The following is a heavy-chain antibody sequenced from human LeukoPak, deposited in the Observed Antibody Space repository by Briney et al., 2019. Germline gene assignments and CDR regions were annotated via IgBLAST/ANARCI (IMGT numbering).Heavy chain of an antibody. CDR3: VRSSGRSPNRDYMDV. J-gene: IGHJ6*03. CDR2: INPSGGST. V-gene: IGHV1-46*01. D-gene: IGHD1-14*01. Sequence: ASVKVSCKASGYTFTSYYMHWVRQAPGQGLEWMGIINPSGGSTSYAQKFQGRVTMTRDTSTSTVYMELSSLRSEDTAVYYCVRSSGRSPNRDYMDVWGKETTVTISS. CDR1: GYTFTSYY.